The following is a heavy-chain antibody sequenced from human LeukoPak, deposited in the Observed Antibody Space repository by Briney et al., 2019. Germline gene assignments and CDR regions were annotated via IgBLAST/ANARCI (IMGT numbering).Heavy chain of an antibody. CDR3: ARGTTSAAAVPDH. CDR2: ISHRGNT. V-gene: IGHV4-59*01. D-gene: IGHD6-13*01. J-gene: IGHJ4*02. Sequence: SETLSLTCTVSGASISTYYWSWIRQTPGKGLEWIGFISHRGNTNYNPSLKSRITISADTSKNQLSLKLSSVTAADTAIYYCARGTTSAAAVPDHWGQGTLVTVSS. CDR1: GASISTYY.